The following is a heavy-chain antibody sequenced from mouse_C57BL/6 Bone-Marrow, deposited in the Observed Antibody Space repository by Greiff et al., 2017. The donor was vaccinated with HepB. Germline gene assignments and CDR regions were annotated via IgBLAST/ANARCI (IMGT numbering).Heavy chain of an antibody. Sequence: EVQLVESGGDLVKPGGSLKLSCAASGFTFSSYGMSWVRQTPDKRLEWVATISSGGSYTYYPDSVKGRFTISRDNAKNTLYLQMSSLKSEDTAMYYCARPDSSGSYYYAMDYWGQGTSVTVSS. V-gene: IGHV5-6*01. CDR3: ARPDSSGSYYYAMDY. CDR1: GFTFSSYG. CDR2: ISSGGSYT. J-gene: IGHJ4*01. D-gene: IGHD3-2*02.